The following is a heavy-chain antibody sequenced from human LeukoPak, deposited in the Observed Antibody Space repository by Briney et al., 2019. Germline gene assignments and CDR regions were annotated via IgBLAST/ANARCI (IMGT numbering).Heavy chain of an antibody. J-gene: IGHJ5*02. D-gene: IGHD2/OR15-2a*01. CDR2: IIPLFGAA. CDR1: GDTFNSSA. V-gene: IGHV1-69*01. Sequence: SVKVSCKASGDTFNSSAINWVGQAPGQGLEWMGGIIPLFGAAHYAQEFQGRVAITAGGPTSTAYMELNSVCSEDTSAYYCAREPQYSTHWLIWFDPWRQGALVTVS. CDR3: AREPQYSTHWLIWFDP.